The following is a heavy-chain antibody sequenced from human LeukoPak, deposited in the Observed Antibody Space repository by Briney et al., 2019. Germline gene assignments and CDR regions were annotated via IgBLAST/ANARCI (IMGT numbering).Heavy chain of an antibody. D-gene: IGHD6-13*01. CDR3: ARGRGDSSSWYFDY. V-gene: IGHV3-74*01. CDR2: INSDGSST. CDR1: GFTFSSYG. Sequence: GGSLRLSCAASGFTFSSYGMHWVRQAPGKGLVWVSRINSDGSSTNYADSVKGRFTISRDNAKNTLYLQMNSLRADDTAVYYCARGRGDSSSWYFDYWGQGTLVTVSS. J-gene: IGHJ4*02.